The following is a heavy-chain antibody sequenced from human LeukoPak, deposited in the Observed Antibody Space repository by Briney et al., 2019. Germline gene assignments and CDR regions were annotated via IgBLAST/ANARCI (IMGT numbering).Heavy chain of an antibody. Sequence: SETLSLTCTVSGASISDYYWSWVRQPPGKGLEWIGYIFYSGNTNYNPSLRSRVTISLDTSKNHFSLKLSSVTAADTAVYYCARHRGGGNPDFDYWGRGTLVTVSS. V-gene: IGHV4-59*08. J-gene: IGHJ4*02. CDR2: IFYSGNT. CDR1: GASISDYY. CDR3: ARHRGGGNPDFDY. D-gene: IGHD4-23*01.